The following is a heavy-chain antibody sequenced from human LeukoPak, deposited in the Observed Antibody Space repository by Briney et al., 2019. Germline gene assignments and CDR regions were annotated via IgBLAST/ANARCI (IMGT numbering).Heavy chain of an antibody. V-gene: IGHV3-30-3*01. CDR3: ATLPSTVVIRFAFDI. Sequence: PGGSLRLSCAASGFTFSSYAMHWVGQAPGKGLEGVAVISYDGSKKYYEDSVKGRFTISRYNSRNTLYLQMNSLRAEETAVYYCATLPSTVVIRFAFDIAGQGTMVTVSS. CDR2: ISYDGSKK. CDR1: GFTFSSYA. J-gene: IGHJ3*02. D-gene: IGHD4-23*01.